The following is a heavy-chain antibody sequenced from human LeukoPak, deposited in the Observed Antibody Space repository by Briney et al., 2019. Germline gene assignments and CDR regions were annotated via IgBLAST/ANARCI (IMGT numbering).Heavy chain of an antibody. CDR3: ARALAVAGTGY. Sequence: GGSLRLSCAGSGFTFSSYWMSWVRQAPGKGLEWVANIKEDGSEIYYVDSVKGRFTISRDNAKNSLYLQMNSLRVEDTAVYYCARALAVAGTGYWGQGTLVTVSS. J-gene: IGHJ4*02. CDR2: IKEDGSEI. CDR1: GFTFSSYW. V-gene: IGHV3-7*01. D-gene: IGHD6-19*01.